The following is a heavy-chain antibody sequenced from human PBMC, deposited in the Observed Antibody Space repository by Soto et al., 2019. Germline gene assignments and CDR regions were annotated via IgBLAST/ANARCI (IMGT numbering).Heavy chain of an antibody. CDR2: ISTSGGNT. Sequence: EVQLLESGGGLVQPGGSLRLSCVASGFTFSSYAMNWVRQAPGKGLEWVSAISTSGGNTYYSDSVKGRFTISRDNSKNTLYLQISSLRAEYTAVYYCAKRPIFGVVIITIYNGMDVWGQGTTVTVSS. V-gene: IGHV3-23*01. J-gene: IGHJ6*02. CDR3: AKRPIFGVVIITIYNGMDV. D-gene: IGHD3-3*01. CDR1: GFTFSSYA.